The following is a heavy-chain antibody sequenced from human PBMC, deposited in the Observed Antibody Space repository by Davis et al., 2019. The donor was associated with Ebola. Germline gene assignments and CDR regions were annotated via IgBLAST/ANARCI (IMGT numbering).Heavy chain of an antibody. V-gene: IGHV4-59*01. J-gene: IGHJ3*02. CDR3: ARALGDAFDI. Sequence: PSETLSLTCAVYGGSFSGYYWSWIRQPPGKGLEWIGYIYYSGSTNYNPSLKSRVTISVDTSKNQFSLKLSSVTAADTAVYYCARALGDAFDIWGQGTMVTVSS. CDR2: IYYSGST. CDR1: GGSFSGYY. D-gene: IGHD7-27*01.